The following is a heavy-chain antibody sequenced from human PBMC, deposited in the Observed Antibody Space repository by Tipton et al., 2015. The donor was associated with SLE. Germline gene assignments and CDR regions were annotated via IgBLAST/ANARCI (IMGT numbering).Heavy chain of an antibody. D-gene: IGHD2/OR15-2a*01. Sequence: GSLRLSCAASGFTFSSYGMHWVRQAPGKGLEWVSVIYSGGSTYHADSVKGRFTISRHNSKNTLYLQMNSLRAEDTAVYYCARMGNIAYYFDYWGQGTLVTVSS. V-gene: IGHV3-NL1*01. J-gene: IGHJ4*02. CDR2: IYSGGST. CDR1: GFTFSSYG. CDR3: ARMGNIAYYFDY.